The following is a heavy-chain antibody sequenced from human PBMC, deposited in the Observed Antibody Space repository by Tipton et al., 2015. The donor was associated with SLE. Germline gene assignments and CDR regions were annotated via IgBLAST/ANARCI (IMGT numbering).Heavy chain of an antibody. V-gene: IGHV5-10-1*01. CDR1: GYSFTSYW. D-gene: IGHD1-20*01. CDR3: ARQWEGYNWKGGAFDI. J-gene: IGHJ3*02. CDR2: IDPSDSYT. Sequence: VQLVQSGAEVKKPGESLRISCKGSGYSFTSYWITWVRQMPGKGLEWMGRIDPSDSYTNYSPSFQGHVTISADKSISTAYLQWGSLKASDTAMYYCARQWEGYNWKGGAFDIWGQGTMVTVSS.